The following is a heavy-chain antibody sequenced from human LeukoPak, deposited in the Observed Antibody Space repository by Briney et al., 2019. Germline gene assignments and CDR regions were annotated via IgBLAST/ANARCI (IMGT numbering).Heavy chain of an antibody. Sequence: SQTLSLTCAVSGGSISSGGYSWSWIRQPPGKGLEWIGYIYHSGSTYYNPSLKSRVTISVDRSKNQFSLKLSSVTAADTAVYYCARVRNNHDYGDYDYYDYWGQGTLVTVSS. D-gene: IGHD4-17*01. CDR2: IYHSGST. V-gene: IGHV4-30-2*01. CDR3: ARVRNNHDYGDYDYYDY. CDR1: GGSISSGGYS. J-gene: IGHJ4*02.